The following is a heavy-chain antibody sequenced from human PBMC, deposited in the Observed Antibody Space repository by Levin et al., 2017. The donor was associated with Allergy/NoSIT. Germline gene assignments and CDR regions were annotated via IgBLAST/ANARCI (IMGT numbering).Heavy chain of an antibody. J-gene: IGHJ2*01. D-gene: IGHD3-22*01. CDR2: INTNTGNP. Sequence: GASVKVSCKASGYTFSSYAMNWVRQAPGQGLEWMGWINTNTGNPTYAQGFTGRFVFSLDTSVSTAYLQISSLKAEDTAVYYCASSRDSSGYQGSWGYWYFDPWGRGTLVTVSS. CDR3: ASSRDSSGYQGSWGYWYFDP. V-gene: IGHV7-4-1*02. CDR1: GYTFSSYA.